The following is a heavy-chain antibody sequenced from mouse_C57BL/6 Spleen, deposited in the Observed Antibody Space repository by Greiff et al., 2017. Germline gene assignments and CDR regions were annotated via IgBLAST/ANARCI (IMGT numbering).Heavy chain of an antibody. J-gene: IGHJ4*01. CDR3: ARRKTGTGDVDY. CDR1: GYAFSSYW. V-gene: IGHV1-80*01. CDR2: IYPGDGDT. Sequence: QVQLQQSGAELVKPGASVKISCKASGYAFSSYWMNWVKQRPGKGLEWIGQIYPGDGDTNYNGKFKGKATLTADKSSSTAYMQLSSLTSEDSAVYFCARRKTGTGDVDYWGQGTSVTVSS. D-gene: IGHD4-1*01.